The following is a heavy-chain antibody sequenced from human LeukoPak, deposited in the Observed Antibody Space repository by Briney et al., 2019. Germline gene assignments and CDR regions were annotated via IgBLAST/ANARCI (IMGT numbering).Heavy chain of an antibody. Sequence: SETLSLTCTVPGGSISSYYWSWIRQPPGKGLEWIGYIYYSGSTNYNPSLKSRVTISVDTSKNQFSLKLSSVTAADTAVYYCARGRDDAFDIWGQGTMVTVSS. CDR3: ARGRDDAFDI. CDR1: GGSISSYY. J-gene: IGHJ3*02. V-gene: IGHV4-59*01. CDR2: IYYSGST.